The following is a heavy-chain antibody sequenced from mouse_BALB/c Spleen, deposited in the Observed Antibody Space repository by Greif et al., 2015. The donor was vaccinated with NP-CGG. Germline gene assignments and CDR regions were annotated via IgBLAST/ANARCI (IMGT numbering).Heavy chain of an antibody. CDR1: GDSITSGY. CDR2: ISYSGST. Sequence: VQLKDSGPSLVKPSQTLSLTCSVTGDSITSGYWNWIRNFPGNNLEYMGYISYSGSTYYNPSLKSRISITRDTSKNXYYLQFNYVTTEDTATYYCAIYWTGYARDYWGQGTSVTVSS. CDR3: AIYWTGYARDY. J-gene: IGHJ4*01. V-gene: IGHV3-8*02.